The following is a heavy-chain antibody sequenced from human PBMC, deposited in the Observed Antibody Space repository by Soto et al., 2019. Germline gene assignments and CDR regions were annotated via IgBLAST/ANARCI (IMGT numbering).Heavy chain of an antibody. CDR3: ARCGGDCSDWFDP. V-gene: IGHV1-69*13. Sequence: SVKVSCKASGGTFSSYAISWVRQAPGQGLEWMGGIIPIFGTANYAQKFQGRVTITADESTSTAYMELSSLRSEDTAVYYCARCGGDCSDWFDPWGQGTLVTVSS. J-gene: IGHJ5*02. CDR1: GGTFSSYA. CDR2: IIPIFGTA. D-gene: IGHD2-21*02.